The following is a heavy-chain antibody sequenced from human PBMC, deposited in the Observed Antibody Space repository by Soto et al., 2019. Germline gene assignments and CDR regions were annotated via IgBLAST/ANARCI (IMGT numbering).Heavy chain of an antibody. V-gene: IGHV5-51*01. CDR1: GYTFTTFW. CDR3: ARVFSSQFFDY. Sequence: PGESLKVSCKGSGYTFTTFWIAWVRQMPGRGLEWMGIIYPDDSETRYSPSFRDQFTMSVDRSITTAYLQWTSLKASDTAMYYCARVFSSQFFDYWGQGTPVTVSS. D-gene: IGHD6-6*01. J-gene: IGHJ4*02. CDR2: IYPDDSET.